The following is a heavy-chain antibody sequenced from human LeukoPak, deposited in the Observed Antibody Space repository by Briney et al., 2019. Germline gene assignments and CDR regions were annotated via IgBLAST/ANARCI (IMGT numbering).Heavy chain of an antibody. D-gene: IGHD2-15*01. CDR2: FYYSGST. V-gene: IGHV4-59*01. CDR3: ASRVGVGAPFDDAFDI. CDR1: GGSISSYY. J-gene: IGHJ3*02. Sequence: SETLSLTCTVSGGSISSYYWSWIRQTPGKGLEWIGYFYYSGSTNYNPSLKSRVTISVDTSKNQFSLKLSSVTAADTAVYYCASRVGVGAPFDDAFDIWGQGTMVTVSS.